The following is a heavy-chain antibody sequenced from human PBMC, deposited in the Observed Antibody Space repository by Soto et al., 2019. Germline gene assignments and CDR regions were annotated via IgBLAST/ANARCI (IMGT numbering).Heavy chain of an antibody. J-gene: IGHJ5*02. Sequence: QVQLQQWGAGLLKPSETLSLTCAVYGGSFSGYYWSWIRQPPGKGLEWIGEINHSGSTNYNPSLKSRVTISVDTSKNQFSLQLSSVTAADTAVYYCARRRSSGYLKAGNWFDPWGQGTLVTVSS. D-gene: IGHD3-22*01. CDR2: INHSGST. CDR1: GGSFSGYY. V-gene: IGHV4-34*01. CDR3: ARRRSSGYLKAGNWFDP.